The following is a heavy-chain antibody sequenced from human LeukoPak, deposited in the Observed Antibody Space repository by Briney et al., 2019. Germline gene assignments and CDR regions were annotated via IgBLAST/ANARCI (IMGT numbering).Heavy chain of an antibody. V-gene: IGHV4-61*02. CDR1: GGSISSGSYY. Sequence: SETLSLTCTVSGGSISSGSYYWSWIRQPAGKGLEWIGRIYTSGSTNYNPSLKSRVTISVDTSKNQFSLKLGSVTAADTAVYYCASRTYYDFWSGYRGKDAFDIWGQGTMVTVSS. J-gene: IGHJ3*02. D-gene: IGHD3-3*01. CDR3: ASRTYYDFWSGYRGKDAFDI. CDR2: IYTSGST.